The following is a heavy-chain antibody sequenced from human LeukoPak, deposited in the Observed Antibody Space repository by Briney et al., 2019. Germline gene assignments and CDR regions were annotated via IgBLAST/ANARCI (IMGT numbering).Heavy chain of an antibody. CDR3: ARHTGSLYDFWSGYIDY. J-gene: IGHJ4*02. CDR2: ISVYNGNT. CDR1: GYTFTSYG. Sequence: ASVKVSCKASGYTFTSYGISWVRQAPGQGLEWMGWISVYNGNTKYVQKFQGRVTMTTDTSTRTAYMELRSLRSDDTAVYYCARHTGSLYDFWSGYIDYWGQGALVTVSS. D-gene: IGHD3-3*01. V-gene: IGHV1-18*01.